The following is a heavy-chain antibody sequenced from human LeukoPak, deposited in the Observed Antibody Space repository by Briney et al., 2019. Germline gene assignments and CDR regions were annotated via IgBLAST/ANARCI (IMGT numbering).Heavy chain of an antibody. CDR2: ISSSGSTI. CDR3: ARCYYDSSGSGAFDI. D-gene: IGHD3-22*01. J-gene: IGHJ3*02. V-gene: IGHV3-11*01. Sequence: GGSLRLSCAASEFTFSDYYMSWIRQAPGKGLEWVSYISSSGSTIYYADSVKGRFTISRDNAKNSLYLQMNSLRAEDTAVYYCARCYYDSSGSGAFDIWGQGTMVTVSS. CDR1: EFTFSDYY.